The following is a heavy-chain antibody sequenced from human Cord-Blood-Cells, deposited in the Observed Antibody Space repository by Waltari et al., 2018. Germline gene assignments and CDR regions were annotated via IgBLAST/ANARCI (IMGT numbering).Heavy chain of an antibody. CDR2: IYYSGST. J-gene: IGHJ4*02. V-gene: IGHV4-39*01. Sequence: LLLMVSGPGVAKPSELASLTRAVAGGPSSSSRHHWGWIRQPPGKGLEWIGSIYYSGSTYYNPSLKSRVTISVDTSKNQFSLKLSSVTAADTAVYYCARLDPDDYWGQGTLVTVSS. CDR1: GGPSSSSRHH. CDR3: ARLDPDDY.